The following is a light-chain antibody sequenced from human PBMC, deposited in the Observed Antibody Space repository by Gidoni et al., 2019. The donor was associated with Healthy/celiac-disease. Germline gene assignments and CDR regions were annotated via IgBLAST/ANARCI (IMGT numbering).Light chain of an antibody. Sequence: IVLTQSPGPLSLSPGERATLSCRASQSVSSSYLAWYQQKPGQAPRLLIYGASSRATGIPDRFSGSGSGTDFTLTISRLEPEDLAVYYCQQYGSSPWTFGQGTKVEIK. J-gene: IGKJ1*01. CDR2: GAS. V-gene: IGKV3-20*01. CDR1: QSVSSSY. CDR3: QQYGSSPWT.